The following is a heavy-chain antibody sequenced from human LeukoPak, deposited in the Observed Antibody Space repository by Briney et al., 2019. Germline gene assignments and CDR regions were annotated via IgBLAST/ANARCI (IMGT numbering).Heavy chain of an antibody. V-gene: IGHV3-48*02. Sequence: GGSLRLSCAASGFTFSSYSTNWVRQAPGKGLEWVSYISSSSSTIYYADSVKGRFTISRDNAKNSLYLQMNSLRDEDTAVYYCARDIMDCSSTSCYMDYYYYGMDVWGQGTTVTVSS. J-gene: IGHJ6*02. CDR1: GFTFSSYS. D-gene: IGHD2-2*02. CDR2: ISSSSSTI. CDR3: ARDIMDCSSTSCYMDYYYYGMDV.